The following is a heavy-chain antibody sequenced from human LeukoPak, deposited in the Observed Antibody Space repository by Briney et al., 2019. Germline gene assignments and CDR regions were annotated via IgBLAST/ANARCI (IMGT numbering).Heavy chain of an antibody. D-gene: IGHD2-2*01. CDR1: GFTFSSYW. V-gene: IGHV3-7*01. J-gene: IGHJ4*02. CDR2: IKQDGSEN. CDR3: ARDGYCRSTSCFHGFDY. Sequence: PGGSLRLSCAASGFTFSSYWVSWVRQAPGKGLEWVANIKQDGSENYYVDSVKGRFTVSRDNAKNSLYLQMNSLRAEDTAVYYCARDGYCRSTSCFHGFDYWGQGTLVTVSS.